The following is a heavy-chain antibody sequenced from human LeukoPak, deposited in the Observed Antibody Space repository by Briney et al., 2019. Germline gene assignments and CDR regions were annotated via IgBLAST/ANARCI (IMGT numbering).Heavy chain of an antibody. Sequence: ASVRVSCKASGYTFTGYYMHWVRQAPGQGLEWMGWINPNSGGTNYAQKFQGKVTMTRDTSISTAYMELSRLRSDDTAVYYCARDLGGYSSGRYYFDYWGQGTLVTVSS. CDR1: GYTFTGYY. D-gene: IGHD6-19*01. CDR3: ARDLGGYSSGRYYFDY. V-gene: IGHV1-2*02. CDR2: INPNSGGT. J-gene: IGHJ4*02.